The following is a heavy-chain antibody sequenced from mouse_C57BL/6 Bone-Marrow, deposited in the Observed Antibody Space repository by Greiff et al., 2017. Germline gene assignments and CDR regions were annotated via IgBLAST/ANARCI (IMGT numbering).Heavy chain of an antibody. J-gene: IGHJ4*01. V-gene: IGHV1-53*01. Sequence: QVQLQQPGTELVKPGASVKLSCKASGYTFTSYWMHWVKQRPGQGLEWIGNINPSNGGTNYNEKFKSKATLTVDKSSSTAYLQFSSLTSEDSAVYYCARYSNCVDYYAMDYWGQGTSFTVSS. CDR3: ARYSNCVDYYAMDY. CDR2: INPSNGGT. CDR1: GYTFTSYW. D-gene: IGHD2-5*01.